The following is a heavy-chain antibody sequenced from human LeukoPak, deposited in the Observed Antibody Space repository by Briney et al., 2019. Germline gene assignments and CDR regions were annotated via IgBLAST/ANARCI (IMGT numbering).Heavy chain of an antibody. CDR2: ISNDGSNQ. Sequence: GGSLRLSCVASGFTFTNYAMHWVRQAPGKGLEWVALISNDGSNQYYADSVEGRLTVSRDNSENTLYLQMNSLRVEDTAVYYCVARAGDFDYWGQGTLVTVSS. D-gene: IGHD7-27*01. CDR3: VARAGDFDY. V-gene: IGHV3-30*03. CDR1: GFTFTNYA. J-gene: IGHJ4*02.